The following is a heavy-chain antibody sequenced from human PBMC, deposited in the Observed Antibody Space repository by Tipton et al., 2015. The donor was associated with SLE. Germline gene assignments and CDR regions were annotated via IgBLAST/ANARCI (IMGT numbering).Heavy chain of an antibody. D-gene: IGHD1-26*01. Sequence: TLSLTCTVSGGSISSYYWSWIRQPPGKGLEWIGYIYYSGSTNYNPSLKSRVTISVDTSKNQFSLKLSSVTAADTAVYYCARERVGLDYWGQGTLVTVSS. CDR1: GGSISSYY. J-gene: IGHJ4*02. CDR3: ARERVGLDY. CDR2: IYYSGST. V-gene: IGHV4-59*01.